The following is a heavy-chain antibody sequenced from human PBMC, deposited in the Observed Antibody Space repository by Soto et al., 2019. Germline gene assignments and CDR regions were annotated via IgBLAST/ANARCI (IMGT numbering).Heavy chain of an antibody. CDR3: ARVIRDYYDSSGYYPDAFDI. CDR2: INHSGST. Sequence: SDTLSQTCVVYGRTFSAYYWRWIRPPPGKGLELIVEINHSGSTYYNSSLKSRVTISVGTSKNQFSLKLSSVTAADTAVYYCARVIRDYYDSSGYYPDAFDIWGQGTMVT. D-gene: IGHD3-22*01. CDR1: GRTFSAYY. V-gene: IGHV4-34*01. J-gene: IGHJ3*02.